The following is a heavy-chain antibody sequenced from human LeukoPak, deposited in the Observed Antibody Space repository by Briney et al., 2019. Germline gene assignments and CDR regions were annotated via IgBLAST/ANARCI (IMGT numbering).Heavy chain of an antibody. CDR3: AKRGNSWDLFDY. Sequence: GGSLRLSCAASGFTFSSYVMSWVRQAPGKGLEWVSNIGGSVGSMFYAASVKGRFAISRDNSKNTLFLQTNNLRVEDTAVYYCAKRGNSWDLFDYWGQGTLVTVSS. J-gene: IGHJ4*02. D-gene: IGHD6-13*01. CDR1: GFTFSSYV. CDR2: IGGSVGSM. V-gene: IGHV3-23*01.